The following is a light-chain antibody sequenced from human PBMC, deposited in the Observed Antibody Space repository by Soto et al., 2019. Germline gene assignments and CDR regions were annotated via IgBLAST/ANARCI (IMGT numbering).Light chain of an antibody. CDR1: QRISNY. CDR2: AAS. CDR3: HQTYSTPFT. V-gene: IGKV1-39*01. Sequence: IQMTQSPSSLSASVGDRVTITCRASQRISNYLNWYQQKPGKAPKLLIYAASNLQSGVPSRFSGSGSGTDFTLTISNLHPEAFATYYCHQTYSTPFTFGPGTKVDIK. J-gene: IGKJ3*01.